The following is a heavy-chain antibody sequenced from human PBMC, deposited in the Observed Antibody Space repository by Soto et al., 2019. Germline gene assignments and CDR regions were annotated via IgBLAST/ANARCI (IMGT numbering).Heavy chain of an antibody. CDR3: ARVGLQWLVQNWFDP. J-gene: IGHJ5*02. D-gene: IGHD6-19*01. V-gene: IGHV1-18*01. CDR2: ISAYNGNT. CDR1: GYTFTSYG. Sequence: ASVKVSCKASGYTFTSYGISWVRQAPGQGLEWMGWISAYNGNTNYAQKLQGRVTMTTDTSTSTAYMELRSLRSDDTAVYYCARVGLQWLVQNWFDPWGQGTLVTVSS.